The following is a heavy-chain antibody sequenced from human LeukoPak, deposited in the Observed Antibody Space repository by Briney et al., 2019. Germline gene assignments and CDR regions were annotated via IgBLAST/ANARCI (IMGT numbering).Heavy chain of an antibody. J-gene: IGHJ6*02. Sequence: SVKVSCKAPGGTFSSYAISWVRQAPGQGLEWMGRIIPILGTANYAQKFQGRVTITADKSTSTAYMELSSLRSEDTAVYYCARVVIVVVPAATHYYYYGMDVWGQGTTVTVSS. D-gene: IGHD2-2*01. V-gene: IGHV1-69*04. CDR3: ARVVIVVVPAATHYYYYGMDV. CDR2: IIPILGTA. CDR1: GGTFSSYA.